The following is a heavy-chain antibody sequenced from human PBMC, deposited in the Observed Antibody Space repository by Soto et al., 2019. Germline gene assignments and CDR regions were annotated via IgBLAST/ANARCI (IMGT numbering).Heavy chain of an antibody. J-gene: IGHJ4*02. D-gene: IGHD2-2*01. CDR3: GRCTSTSCHLGSDY. CDR1: GVTFSSYW. CDR2: IKQDGGEK. Sequence: GGSLRLSCAASGVTFSSYWMSWVRQAPGKGLEWVANIKQDGGEKYYVDSVKGRFTISRDNAKNSLYLQMNSLRVEDTAVYYCGRCTSTSCHLGSDYWGQGTLVTVSS. V-gene: IGHV3-7*01.